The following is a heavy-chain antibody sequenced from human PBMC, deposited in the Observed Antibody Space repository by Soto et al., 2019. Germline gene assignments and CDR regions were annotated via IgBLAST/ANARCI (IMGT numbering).Heavy chain of an antibody. D-gene: IGHD2-2*01. CDR1: GGSVSSGSYY. CDR2: IYYSGST. CDR3: ARVSGVVVPAAMFWFDP. V-gene: IGHV4-61*01. Sequence: PSETLSLTCPVSGGSVSSGSYYWSWIRQPPGKGLEWIGYIYYSGSTNYNPSLKSRVTISVDTSKNQFSLKLSSVTAADTAVYYCARVSGVVVPAAMFWFDPWGQGTLVTVSS. J-gene: IGHJ5*02.